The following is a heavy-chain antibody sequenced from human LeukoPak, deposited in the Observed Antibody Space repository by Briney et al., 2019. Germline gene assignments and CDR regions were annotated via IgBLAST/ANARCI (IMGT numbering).Heavy chain of an antibody. CDR3: ASTVTTARRRFGSFDY. CDR2: INHSGST. J-gene: IGHJ4*02. V-gene: IGHV4-34*01. Sequence: PSETLSLTCAVYGGSFSGYYWSWIRQPPGKGLEWIGEINHSGSTNYNPSLKSRVTISVDTSKNQFSLKLSSVTAADTAVYFCASTVTTARRRFGSFDYWGQGTLVTVSS. D-gene: IGHD4-17*01. CDR1: GGSFSGYY.